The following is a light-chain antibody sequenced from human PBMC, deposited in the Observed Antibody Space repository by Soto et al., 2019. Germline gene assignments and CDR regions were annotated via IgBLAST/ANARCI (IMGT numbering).Light chain of an antibody. CDR2: AAS. J-gene: IGKJ5*01. Sequence: DIQLTQSPSFLSASVGDRVTITCRASQGISSYLAWYQQKPGKAPKLLIYAASTLQTGVPSRFSGSESGTEFTLTISSLQPEDFVTYYCQQLNSYPLTFGQGTRLEIK. CDR3: QQLNSYPLT. CDR1: QGISSY. V-gene: IGKV1-9*01.